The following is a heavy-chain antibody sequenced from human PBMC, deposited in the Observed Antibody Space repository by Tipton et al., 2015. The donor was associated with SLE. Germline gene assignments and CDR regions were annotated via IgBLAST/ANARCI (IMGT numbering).Heavy chain of an antibody. D-gene: IGHD6-19*01. CDR1: GGSISSGSYY. Sequence: TLSLTCTVSGGSISSGSYYWSWIRQPAGKGLEWIGHIYTSGSTNYNPSLKSRVTISVDTSKTQFSLNLRSVTAADTAIYYCARGGYSSGWYGDYFVYCGQGTLVTVSS. V-gene: IGHV4-61*09. J-gene: IGHJ4*02. CDR3: ARGGYSSGWYGDYFVY. CDR2: IYTSGST.